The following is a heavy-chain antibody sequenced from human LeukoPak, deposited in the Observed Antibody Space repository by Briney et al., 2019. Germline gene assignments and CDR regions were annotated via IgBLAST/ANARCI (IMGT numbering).Heavy chain of an antibody. CDR2: ISGSGGRT. D-gene: IGHD1-26*01. J-gene: IGHJ4*02. CDR1: GFTFSSYA. Sequence: GGSLRLSCAASGFTFSSYAMNWVRQAPGKGLQWVSTISGSGGRTYYADSVKGRFTISRDNSKNTLYLQMNSLRAEDTAVYYCARDRYVGATTAGDSDSWGQGTLVTVSS. CDR3: ARDRYVGATTAGDSDS. V-gene: IGHV3-23*01.